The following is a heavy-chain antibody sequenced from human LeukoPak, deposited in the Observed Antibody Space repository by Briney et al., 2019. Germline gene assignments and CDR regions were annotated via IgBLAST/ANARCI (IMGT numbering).Heavy chain of an antibody. CDR3: AKRPSDYGDYVSYFDF. D-gene: IGHD4-17*01. CDR2: ISDDGRSK. CDR1: GFSFISYG. J-gene: IGHJ4*02. V-gene: IGHV3-30*18. Sequence: GGSLRLSCAASGFSFISYGMHWVRQAPGKGLEWVGVISDDGRSKDYADSVKGRFTISRDNSKDTLYLQMNSLRDEDTAVYYCAKRPSDYGDYVSYFDFWGQGTLVTVSS.